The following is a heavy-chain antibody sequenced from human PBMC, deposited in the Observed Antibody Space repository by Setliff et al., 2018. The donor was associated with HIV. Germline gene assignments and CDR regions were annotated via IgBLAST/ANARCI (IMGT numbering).Heavy chain of an antibody. CDR3: ARERQYYYFDY. V-gene: IGHV3-9*01. CDR1: GFTFSSYA. CDR2: ITSNSGRI. D-gene: IGHD2-2*01. Sequence: GGSLRLSCAASGFTFSSYAMHWVRRAPGKGLEWVSGITSNSGRIGYADSIKGRFTISRDNAKSSLFLQMNSLRAEDTAVYYCARERQYYYFDYWGQGTLVTVSS. J-gene: IGHJ4*02.